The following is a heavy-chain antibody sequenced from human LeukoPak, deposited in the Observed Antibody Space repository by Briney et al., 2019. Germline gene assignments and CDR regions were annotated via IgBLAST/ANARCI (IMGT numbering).Heavy chain of an antibody. D-gene: IGHD2-2*01. J-gene: IGHJ6*02. CDR2: IYYSGST. V-gene: IGHV4-31*03. Sequence: PSQTLSLTCTVSGGSISSGGYYWSWIRQHPGRGLEWIGYIYYSGSTYYNPSLKSRVTISVDTSKNQFSLKLSSLTAADTAVYYCARDKYCSSTSCYEGAYYYYGMDVWGQGTTVTVSS. CDR3: ARDKYCSSTSCYEGAYYYYGMDV. CDR1: GGSISSGGYY.